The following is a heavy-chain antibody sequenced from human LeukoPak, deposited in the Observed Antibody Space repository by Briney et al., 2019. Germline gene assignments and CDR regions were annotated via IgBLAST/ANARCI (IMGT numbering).Heavy chain of an antibody. J-gene: IGHJ4*01. V-gene: IGHV1-8*01. CDR2: MNPDSGNT. Sequence: ASVKVSCKASGYTFISYDINWVRRATGQGLEWMGWMNPDSGNTGYAHKFQGRATMTRNTSTSTAYMELSSLRSEDTAVYYCARGLDNWNYASGDYWGHATLVTVSS. CDR3: ARGLDNWNYASGDY. D-gene: IGHD1-7*01. CDR1: GYTFISYD.